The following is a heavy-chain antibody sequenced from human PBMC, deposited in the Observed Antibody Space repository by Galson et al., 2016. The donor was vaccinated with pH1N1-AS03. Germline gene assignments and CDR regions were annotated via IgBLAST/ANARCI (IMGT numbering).Heavy chain of an antibody. V-gene: IGHV3-7*03. J-gene: IGHJ6*03. CDR2: IKQDENEK. CDR1: GFTFKSYW. CDR3: ARESTGTEHIVVVTGRYGYYYMDV. D-gene: IGHD2-21*02. Sequence: SLRLSCAASGFTFKSYWMSWVRQAPGKGLEWVANIKQDENEKYCVDSVKGRFTISRDNAKNSLYLEMNSLRAEDTALYYCARESTGTEHIVVVTGRYGYYYMDVWGKGTTVTVSS.